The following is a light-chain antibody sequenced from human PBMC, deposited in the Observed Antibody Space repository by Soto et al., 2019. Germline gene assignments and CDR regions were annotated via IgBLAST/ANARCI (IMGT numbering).Light chain of an antibody. V-gene: IGKV3-20*01. J-gene: IGKJ2*01. Sequence: EIVLTQSSGTLSLSPGERATLSCRASQSVSSNYLAWYQQKPGQAPRPLIYGASSRATGIPDRFSGRGSGTDVTLTISRLEPEDFAVYYCQHYGSSPYTFGQGTKLEIK. CDR1: QSVSSNY. CDR2: GAS. CDR3: QHYGSSPYT.